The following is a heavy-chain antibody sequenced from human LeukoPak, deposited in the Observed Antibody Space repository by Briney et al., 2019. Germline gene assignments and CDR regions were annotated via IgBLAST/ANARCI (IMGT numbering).Heavy chain of an antibody. D-gene: IGHD1-7*01. J-gene: IGHJ4*02. V-gene: IGHV3-30*01. CDR3: ARGGVVTGTKYALEY. CDR1: GFTFSSYA. CDR2: ISYDGSNK. Sequence: PGGSLRLSCAASGFTFSSYAMHWVRQAPGKGLEWVAVISYDGSNKYYADSVKGRFTISRDNSMNTLYLQMNSLRHEDTAVYFCARGGVVTGTKYALEYWGQGTLVTVSS.